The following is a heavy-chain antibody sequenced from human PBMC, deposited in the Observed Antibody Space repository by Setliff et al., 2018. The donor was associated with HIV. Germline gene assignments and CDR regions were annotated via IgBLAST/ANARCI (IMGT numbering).Heavy chain of an antibody. CDR2: IYHSGIT. J-gene: IGHJ4*02. CDR1: GGSISSGNW. Sequence: SETLSLTCAVSGGSISSGNWWSWVRQPPGKRLEWIGEIYHSGITNYNPSLKSRVTISVDKSKNQFSLKLSSVTAADTAMYYCALGSSGYPFDHWGQGTLVTVSS. V-gene: IGHV4-4*02. CDR3: ALGSSGYPFDH. D-gene: IGHD3-22*01.